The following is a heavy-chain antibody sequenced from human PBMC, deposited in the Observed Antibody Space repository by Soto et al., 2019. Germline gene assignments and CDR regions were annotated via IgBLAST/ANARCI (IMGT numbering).Heavy chain of an antibody. V-gene: IGHV1-18*01. J-gene: IGHJ1*01. CDR1: GYTFISYG. D-gene: IGHD2-15*01. CDR3: ARVELSCSGGSCFPEGYFQH. Sequence: QVLLVQSGAEVKKPGASVKVSCKASGYTFISYGFCWVRQAPGQGLEWMGWISAYNGNTNYAQKFQGRVTMTTDTSTSTAYMELRSLRSDDTAVYYCARVELSCSGGSCFPEGYFQHWGEGTVVTVSS. CDR2: ISAYNGNT.